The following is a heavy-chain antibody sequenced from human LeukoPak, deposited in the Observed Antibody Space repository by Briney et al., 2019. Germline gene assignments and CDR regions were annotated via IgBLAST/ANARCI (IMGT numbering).Heavy chain of an antibody. D-gene: IGHD6-13*01. CDR2: IKQDGSES. CDR1: GFTFSSYY. J-gene: IGHJ3*02. V-gene: IGHV3-7*01. Sequence: GGSLRLSCAASGFTFSSYYMGWVRQAPGKGLEGVANIKQDGSESYYGDSMKGRFIISRDNAKNSLYLQMNSLRAEDTGVYYCARSQHLAQDVFDIWGQGTMVTVSS. CDR3: ARSQHLAQDVFDI.